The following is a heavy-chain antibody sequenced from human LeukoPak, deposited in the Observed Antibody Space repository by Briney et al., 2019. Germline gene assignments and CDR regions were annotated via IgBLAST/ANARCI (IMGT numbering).Heavy chain of an antibody. CDR2: ISSRSSAI. D-gene: IGHD6-19*01. V-gene: IGHV3-48*04. CDR1: GFTFSDYA. CDR3: ARDPPYRSGWYLNVPYYFDY. Sequence: GGSLRLSCAASGFTFSDYALNWVRQAPGKGLEWLSYISSRSSAIYYADSVKGRFTISRDNARNSLYLQMNSLRAEDTAVYYCARDPPYRSGWYLNVPYYFDYWGQGTLVTVSS. J-gene: IGHJ4*02.